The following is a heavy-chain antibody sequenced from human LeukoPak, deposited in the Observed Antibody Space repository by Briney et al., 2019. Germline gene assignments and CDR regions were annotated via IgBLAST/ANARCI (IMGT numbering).Heavy chain of an antibody. J-gene: IGHJ4*02. V-gene: IGHV1-2*02. D-gene: IGHD3-10*01. Sequence: GASVKVSCKASGYTFTGYYMHWVRQAPGQGLEWMGWINPNSGGTNYAQKFQGRVTMTRDTSISTAYMELSRLRSDDTAVYYCARVRVTMVRGVISDLDYWGQGTLVTVSS. CDR2: INPNSGGT. CDR1: GYTFTGYY. CDR3: ARVRVTMVRGVISDLDY.